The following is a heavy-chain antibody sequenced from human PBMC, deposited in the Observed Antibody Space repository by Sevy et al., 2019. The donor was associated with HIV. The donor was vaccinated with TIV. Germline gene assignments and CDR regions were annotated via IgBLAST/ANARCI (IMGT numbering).Heavy chain of an antibody. CDR2: IRSKAGGGTT. CDR3: TTDHRRDGIVVVPFEY. CDR1: GFTFSNAS. V-gene: IGHV3-15*01. J-gene: IGHJ4*02. D-gene: IGHD2-15*01. Sequence: GSLSLSCAASGFTFSNASMSWVRQSPGKGLEWVGRIRSKAGGGTTDYATIVKGKFTISRDDSRDILYLQLNSLETEDTAVSYCTTDHRRDGIVVVPFEYWGQGTLVTVSS.